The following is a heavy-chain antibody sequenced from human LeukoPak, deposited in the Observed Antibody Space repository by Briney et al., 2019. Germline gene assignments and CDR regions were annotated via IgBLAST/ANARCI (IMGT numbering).Heavy chain of an antibody. CDR2: IYYSGST. V-gene: IGHV4-39*01. CDR3: ARREPDDYVWGSYRYPAAFDI. D-gene: IGHD3-16*02. J-gene: IGHJ3*02. CDR1: GGSISSSSYY. Sequence: PSETLSLTCTVSGGSISSSSYYWGWIRQPPGKGLEWIGSIYYSGSTYYNPSLKSRVTISVDTSKNQFSLKLSAVTAADTAVYYCARREPDDYVWGSYRYPAAFDIWGQGTMVTVSS.